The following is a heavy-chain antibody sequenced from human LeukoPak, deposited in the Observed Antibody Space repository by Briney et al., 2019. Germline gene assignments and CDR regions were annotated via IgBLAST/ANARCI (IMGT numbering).Heavy chain of an antibody. Sequence: SETLSLTCTVSGGSISSSTYYWGWIRQPPGKGLEWIGSISYSGNIYYNPSLKSRVTISVDTSKNQFSLKLSSVTAADTAVYYCARQRRLELPDYWGQGTPVTVSS. V-gene: IGHV4-39*01. CDR2: ISYSGNI. J-gene: IGHJ4*02. CDR1: GGSISSSTYY. CDR3: ARQRRLELPDY. D-gene: IGHD3-16*01.